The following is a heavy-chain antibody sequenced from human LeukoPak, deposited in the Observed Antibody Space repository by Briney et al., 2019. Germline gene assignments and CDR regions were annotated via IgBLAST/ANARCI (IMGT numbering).Heavy chain of an antibody. CDR3: AKDYYGSGSLAPFDP. V-gene: IGHV3-30*18. D-gene: IGHD3-10*01. CDR1: GFTFSSYG. CDR2: ISYDGSNK. J-gene: IGHJ5*02. Sequence: GRSLRLSCAASGFTFSSYGMHWVRQAPGKGPEWVAVISYDGSNKYYADSVKGRFTISRDNSKNTLYLQMNSLRAEDTAVYYCAKDYYGSGSLAPFDPWGQGTLVTVSS.